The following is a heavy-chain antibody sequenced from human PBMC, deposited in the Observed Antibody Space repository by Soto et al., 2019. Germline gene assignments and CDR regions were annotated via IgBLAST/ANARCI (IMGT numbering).Heavy chain of an antibody. CDR2: VYYRGRS. CDR3: VSQRTTVPTQAYFDY. J-gene: IGHJ4*02. V-gene: IGHV4-38-2*01. CDR1: GFSISSSYY. Sequence: SETLSLTCAVSGFSISSSYYWGWIRQSPGKGLEWIGSVYYRGRSYSKSSVKSRVTISVDTSKNRFSLSLNSVTASDTAVYFCVSQRTTVPTQAYFDYWGPGALVTVSS. D-gene: IGHD4-17*01.